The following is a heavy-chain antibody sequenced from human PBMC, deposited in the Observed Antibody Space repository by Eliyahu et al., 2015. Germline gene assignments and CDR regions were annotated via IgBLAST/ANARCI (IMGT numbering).Heavy chain of an antibody. D-gene: IGHD6-13*01. J-gene: IGHJ3*02. CDR3: ARARGIAAAGTRGNDAFDI. CDR2: ISSSGSTI. Sequence: QVQLVESGGGLVKPGGSLRLSCAAXGFTFSDYYMSWIRXAPGKGLEWVSYISSSGSTIYYADSVKGRFTISRDNAKNSLYLQMNSLRAEDTAVYYCARARGIAAAGTRGNDAFDIWGQGTMVTVSS. CDR1: GFTFSDYY. V-gene: IGHV3-11*01.